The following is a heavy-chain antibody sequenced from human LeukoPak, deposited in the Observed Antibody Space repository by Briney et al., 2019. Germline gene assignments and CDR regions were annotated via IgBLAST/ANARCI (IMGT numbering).Heavy chain of an antibody. CDR3: ARGSGANGGDFDY. CDR2: MNPNSGNT. Sequence: ASVKVSCKASGGTFSSYAISWVRQAPGQGLEWMGWMNPNSGNTGYAQKFQGRVTITRNTSISTAYMELSSLRSEDTAVYYCARGSGANGGDFDYWGQGTLVTVSS. CDR1: GGTFSSYA. J-gene: IGHJ4*02. D-gene: IGHD3-10*01. V-gene: IGHV1-8*03.